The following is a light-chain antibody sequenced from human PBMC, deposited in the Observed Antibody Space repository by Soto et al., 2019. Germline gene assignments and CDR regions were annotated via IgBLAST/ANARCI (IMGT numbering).Light chain of an antibody. CDR1: SSDVGSYNL. Sequence: QSVLTQPASVSGSPGQSITISCTGTSSDVGSYNLVSWYQQHPGKAPKLMIYEGSKRPSGVSNRCSGSKSGNTASLTISGLQAEDEADYYCCSYAGSSTYVMFGGGTKLTVL. CDR2: EGS. J-gene: IGLJ3*02. CDR3: CSYAGSSTYVM. V-gene: IGLV2-23*01.